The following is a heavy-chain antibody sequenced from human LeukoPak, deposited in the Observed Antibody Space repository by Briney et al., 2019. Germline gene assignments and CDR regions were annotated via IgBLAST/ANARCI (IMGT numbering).Heavy chain of an antibody. V-gene: IGHV5-51*01. D-gene: IGHD6-19*01. Sequence: GESLQISCQGSGYSFTSYWIGWVRQVPGKGLEWMGIIYPGDSDTRYSPSFQGQVTISADKSISTASLQWSSLKASDTAMYYCARRPVAGLFDYWGQGTLVTVSS. CDR2: IYPGDSDT. J-gene: IGHJ4*02. CDR3: ARRPVAGLFDY. CDR1: GYSFTSYW.